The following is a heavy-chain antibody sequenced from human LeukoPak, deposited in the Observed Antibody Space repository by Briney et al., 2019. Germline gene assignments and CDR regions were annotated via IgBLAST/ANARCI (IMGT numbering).Heavy chain of an antibody. Sequence: ASVKVSCKASGYTFTSYYMHWVRQAPGKGLEWMGRVDPEDGETIYAEKFQGRVTITADTSTDTAYMELSSLRSEDTAVYYCATVSGIAAAGTVWDFDYWGQGTLVTVSS. J-gene: IGHJ4*02. D-gene: IGHD6-13*01. CDR2: VDPEDGET. V-gene: IGHV1-69-2*01. CDR1: GYTFTSYY. CDR3: ATVSGIAAAGTVWDFDY.